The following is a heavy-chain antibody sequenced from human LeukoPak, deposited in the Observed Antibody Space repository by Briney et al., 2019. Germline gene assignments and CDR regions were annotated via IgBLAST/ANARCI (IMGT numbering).Heavy chain of an antibody. CDR2: ISGSGGST. Sequence: GGSLRLSCAASGFTFSSYAMSWVRQAPGKGLEWVSAISGSGGSTYYADSVKGRFTISRDNSKNTLYLQMNSLRAEDTAVYYCARGTYYHILTGYRGRILDFDHWGQGTLVTVSS. V-gene: IGHV3-23*01. D-gene: IGHD3-9*01. CDR3: ARGTYYHILTGYRGRILDFDH. CDR1: GFTFSSYA. J-gene: IGHJ4*02.